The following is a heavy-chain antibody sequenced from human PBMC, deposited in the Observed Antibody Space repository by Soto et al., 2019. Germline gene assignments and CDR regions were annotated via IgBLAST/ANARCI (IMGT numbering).Heavy chain of an antibody. CDR3: AIFTDTGRKYAYYDGMYV. Sequence: ASVKVSCKASGGTFSSYAISWVRQAPGQGLEWMGGIIPIFGTANYAQKFQGRVTITADKSTSTAYMELSSLRSEDTAVYYCAIFTDTGRKYAYYDGMYVWGQGTTVTVSS. CDR2: IIPIFGTA. D-gene: IGHD1-26*01. CDR1: GGTFSSYA. V-gene: IGHV1-69*06. J-gene: IGHJ6*02.